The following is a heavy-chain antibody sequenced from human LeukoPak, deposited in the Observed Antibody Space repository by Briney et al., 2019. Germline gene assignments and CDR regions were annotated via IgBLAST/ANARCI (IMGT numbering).Heavy chain of an antibody. Sequence: SQTLSLTCTVSGGSISSYYWSWIRQPPGKGLEWIGYIYYSGSTNYNPSLKSRVTISVDTSKNQFSLKLSSVTAADTAVYYCAREGGHDSPIDYWGQGTLVTVSS. CDR2: IYYSGST. J-gene: IGHJ4*02. CDR1: GGSISSYY. D-gene: IGHD3-16*01. V-gene: IGHV4-59*01. CDR3: AREGGHDSPIDY.